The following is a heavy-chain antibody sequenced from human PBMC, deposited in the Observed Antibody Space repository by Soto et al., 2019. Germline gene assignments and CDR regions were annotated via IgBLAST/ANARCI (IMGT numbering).Heavy chain of an antibody. J-gene: IGHJ5*02. CDR1: GGSISSGGYY. D-gene: IGHD2-2*02. CDR3: ARGPIGYCSSTSCYTGIVWFDP. Sequence: SETLSLTCTVSGGSISSGGYYWSWIRQHPGKGLEWIGYIYHSGSTYYNPSLKSRVTISVDRSKNQFSLKLSSVTAADTAVYYCARGPIGYCSSTSCYTGIVWFDPWGQGTLVTVSS. CDR2: IYHSGST. V-gene: IGHV4-30-2*01.